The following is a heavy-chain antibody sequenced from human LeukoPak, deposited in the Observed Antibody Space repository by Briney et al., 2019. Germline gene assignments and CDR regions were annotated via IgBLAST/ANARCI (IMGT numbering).Heavy chain of an antibody. D-gene: IGHD3-10*01. CDR3: ARYYYVSGSYYFDY. V-gene: IGHV4-61*01. CDR2: IYYSGST. Sequence: SETLSLTCVVSGSSISSTYYWGRIRQPPGKGLEWIGYIYYSGSTNYNPSLKSRLTISVDTSKNQFSLKLSSVTAADTAVYYCARYYYVSGSYYFDYWGQGTLVTASS. CDR1: GSSISSTYY. J-gene: IGHJ4*02.